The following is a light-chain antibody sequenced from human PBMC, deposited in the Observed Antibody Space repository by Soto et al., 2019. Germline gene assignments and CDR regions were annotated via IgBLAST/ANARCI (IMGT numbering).Light chain of an antibody. CDR1: QSVSNNY. CDR2: GAS. CDR3: QQYGRSPTT. Sequence: EIVLTQSPGTLSLSPGERATLSCRASQSVSNNYLAWYQQKPGQAPRLLIYGASNRDTGIPDRFSGSGSGTDFTLTISRLEPEDFAVYYCQQYGRSPTTFGQGTKVDIK. J-gene: IGKJ1*01. V-gene: IGKV3-20*01.